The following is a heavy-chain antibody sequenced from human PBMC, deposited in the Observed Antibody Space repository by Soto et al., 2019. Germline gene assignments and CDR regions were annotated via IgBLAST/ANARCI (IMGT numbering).Heavy chain of an antibody. Sequence: PGGSLRLSCAASGFRFSDYSTNWVRQAPGRGLEWVSYISSSSFTIHYADSVEGRFAISRDNAKNSLYLQMNSLRAEDTAIYYCAKDSHWGILSPIHAHWGQGTLVTVSS. CDR1: GFRFSDYS. CDR3: AKDSHWGILSPIHAH. V-gene: IGHV3-48*01. J-gene: IGHJ4*02. CDR2: ISSSSFTI. D-gene: IGHD3-16*01.